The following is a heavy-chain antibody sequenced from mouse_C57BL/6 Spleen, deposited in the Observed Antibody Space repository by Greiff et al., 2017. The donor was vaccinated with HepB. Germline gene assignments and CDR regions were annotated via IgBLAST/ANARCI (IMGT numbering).Heavy chain of an antibody. CDR3: ARVLLRSYYAMDY. J-gene: IGHJ4*01. D-gene: IGHD1-1*01. CDR1: GYTFTSYW. Sequence: QVQLKQPGAELVRPGSSVKLSCKASGYTFTSYWMHWVKQRPIQGLEWIGNIDPSDSETHYNQKFKDKATLTVDKSSSTAYMQLSSLTSEDSAVYYCARVLLRSYYAMDYWGQGTSVTVSS. CDR2: IDPSDSET. V-gene: IGHV1-52*01.